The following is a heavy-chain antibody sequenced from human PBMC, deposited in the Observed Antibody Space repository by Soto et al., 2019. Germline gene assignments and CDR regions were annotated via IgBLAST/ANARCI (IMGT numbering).Heavy chain of an antibody. CDR1: GYTFTSYR. CDR3: VRLLLNGHDRGAYYGWFDT. Sequence: QVQLVQSGGEVKKPGASVKVSCKASGYTFTSYRIAWVRQAPGQGLEWMGWISGYNGNTKYAQSLQGVVPLTRDTSTSTVYMDLSSLTSGDTCVYYGVRLLLNGHDRGAYYGWFDTWGQGTLVTVSS. D-gene: IGHD3-3*01. V-gene: IGHV1-18*04. CDR2: ISGYNGNT. J-gene: IGHJ5*02.